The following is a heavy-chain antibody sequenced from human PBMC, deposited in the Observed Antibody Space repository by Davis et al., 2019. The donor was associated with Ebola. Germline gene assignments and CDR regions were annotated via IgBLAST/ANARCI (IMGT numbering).Heavy chain of an antibody. J-gene: IGHJ6*02. D-gene: IGHD3-16*01. V-gene: IGHV3-7*01. Sequence: GESLKISCAGSGLTFSNYWMSWVRQAPGKGLEWVANIKEDGSEKYYVDSVKGRFTISRDNAKNSLYLEMNSLRAEDTAVYYCATWARAYYYYGMDVWGQGTTVTVSS. CDR3: ATWARAYYYYGMDV. CDR1: GLTFSNYW. CDR2: IKEDGSEK.